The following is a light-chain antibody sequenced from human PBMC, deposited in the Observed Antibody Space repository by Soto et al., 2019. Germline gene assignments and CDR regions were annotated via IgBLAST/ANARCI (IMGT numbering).Light chain of an antibody. Sequence: IQMTQSPSSLSASVRDSVTIXXRTSQTINNYLNWYQQKPGKAPKXVVYSASNLQSGVPSRFSGSGSGTDFTLTISSLQPEDFATYYCLQDYTYPLTFGGGTKVDIK. CDR3: LQDYTYPLT. J-gene: IGKJ4*01. CDR1: QTINNY. V-gene: IGKV1-6*01. CDR2: SAS.